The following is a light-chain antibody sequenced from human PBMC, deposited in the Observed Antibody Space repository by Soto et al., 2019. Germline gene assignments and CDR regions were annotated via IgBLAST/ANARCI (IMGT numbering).Light chain of an antibody. CDR2: GAS. CDR3: QHYGSSHIFT. Sequence: EIVLTQSPGTLSLSPGERATLSCRASQSISSSYLAGYQQKPGQAPRLLIYGASSRATDIPDRFSGSGSGTEFTLTISRLVPDDVAVYYCQHYGSSHIFTFGPGTKVDIK. CDR1: QSISSSY. J-gene: IGKJ3*01. V-gene: IGKV3-20*01.